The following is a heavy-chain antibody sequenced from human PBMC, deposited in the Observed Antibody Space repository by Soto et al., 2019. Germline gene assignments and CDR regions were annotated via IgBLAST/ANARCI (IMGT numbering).Heavy chain of an antibody. V-gene: IGHV3-11*06. J-gene: IGHJ6*02. CDR1: GFTFSDYY. Sequence: QVQLVESGGGLVQPGGSLRLSCAASGFTFSDYYMSWIRQAPGQGLEWVSYSSSSSVYTNYADSVKGRYTISRDNAKTALYLQMNSLRAEDTAVYYCARAPILPAASDGMAVWCQGTTVTVSS. CDR2: SSSSSVYT. D-gene: IGHD3-9*01. CDR3: ARAPILPAASDGMAV.